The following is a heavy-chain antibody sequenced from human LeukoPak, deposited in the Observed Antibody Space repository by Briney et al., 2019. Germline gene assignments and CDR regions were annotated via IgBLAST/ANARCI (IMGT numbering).Heavy chain of an antibody. CDR2: IIPILGIV. CDR1: GGTFSSYA. D-gene: IGHD5-18*01. Sequence: ASVNVSCKASGGTFSSYAISWVRQAPGQGLEWMGRIIPILGIVNYAQKFQGRVTITADKSTSTAYMELSSLRSEDTAVYYCARDKRGYSYGPFDYWGQGTLVTVSS. V-gene: IGHV1-69*04. J-gene: IGHJ4*02. CDR3: ARDKRGYSYGPFDY.